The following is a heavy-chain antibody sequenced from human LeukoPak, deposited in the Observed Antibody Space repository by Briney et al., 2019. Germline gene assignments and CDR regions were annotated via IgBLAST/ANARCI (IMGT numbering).Heavy chain of an antibody. V-gene: IGHV4-34*01. CDR1: GGSFSGYY. CDR2: INHSGST. D-gene: IGHD3-22*01. Sequence: PSETLSLTRAVYGGSFSGYYWSWIRQPPGKGLEWIGEINHSGSTNYNPSLKSRVTISVDTSKNQFSLKLSSVTAADTAVYYCARGGPNYYDSSGYYFYWGQGTLVTVSS. J-gene: IGHJ4*02. CDR3: ARGGPNYYDSSGYYFY.